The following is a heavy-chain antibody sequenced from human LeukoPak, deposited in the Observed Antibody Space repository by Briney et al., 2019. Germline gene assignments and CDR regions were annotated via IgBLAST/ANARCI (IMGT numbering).Heavy chain of an antibody. V-gene: IGHV4-59*01. CDR2: IYYSGST. CDR3: ARPLGNDEYWSLYYFGY. Sequence: PSETLSLTCTVSGGSISSYYWSWIRQPPGKGLEWIGYIYYSGSTNYNPSLKSRVTISVDTSKNQFSLKLSSVTAADTAVYYCARPLGNDEYWSLYYFGYWGQGTLITVSS. J-gene: IGHJ4*02. CDR1: GGSISSYY. D-gene: IGHD3-3*01.